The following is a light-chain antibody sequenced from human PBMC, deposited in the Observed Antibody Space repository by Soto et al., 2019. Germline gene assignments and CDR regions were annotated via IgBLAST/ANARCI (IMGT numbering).Light chain of an antibody. J-gene: IGKJ1*01. CDR1: QSVSSN. CDR3: QQYGSSPPT. Sequence: EIVMTQSPATLSVSQGERATLSCRASQSVSSNLAWYQQKPGQAPRLLIYGASTRATGIPARVSGSGSGTDFTLTISSLEPEDFAVYYCQQYGSSPPTFGQGTKVDIK. V-gene: IGKV3-15*01. CDR2: GAS.